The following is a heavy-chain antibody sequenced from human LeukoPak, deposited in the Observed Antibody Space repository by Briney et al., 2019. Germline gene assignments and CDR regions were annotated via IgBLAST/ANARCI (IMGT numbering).Heavy chain of an antibody. Sequence: GGSLRLSCAASGFTFISHAMSWVRQAPGKGLEWVSTISGSGGNTFYADSVKGRFTISRDNSKNTLYLQMNSLRAEDTAIYYCAKETGGFDYWGQGTLATVSS. D-gene: IGHD7-27*01. CDR3: AKETGGFDY. J-gene: IGHJ4*02. V-gene: IGHV3-23*01. CDR1: GFTFISHA. CDR2: ISGSGGNT.